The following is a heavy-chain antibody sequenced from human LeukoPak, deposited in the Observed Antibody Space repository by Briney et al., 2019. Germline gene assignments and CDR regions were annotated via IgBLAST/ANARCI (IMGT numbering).Heavy chain of an antibody. Sequence: SETLSLTCAVYGGSFSGYYWRWIRQPPGKGLEWIGYIYYSGSTYYNPSLKSRVTISVDTSKNQFSLKLSSVTAADTAVYYCARAHSNYSGDWWRKTRGVGYYGMDVWGQGTTVTVSS. CDR1: GGSFSGYY. V-gene: IGHV4-34*09. J-gene: IGHJ6*02. CDR2: IYYSGST. CDR3: ARAHSNYSGDWWRKTRGVGYYGMDV. D-gene: IGHD4-11*01.